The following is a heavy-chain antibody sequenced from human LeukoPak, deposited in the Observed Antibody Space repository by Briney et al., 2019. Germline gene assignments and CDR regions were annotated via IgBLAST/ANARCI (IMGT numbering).Heavy chain of an antibody. Sequence: PSQTLSLTCTVSGGSISSGSYYWSWIRQPAGKGLEWIGRIYTSGSTNYNPSLKSRVTISVDTSKNQFSLKLSSVTAADTAVYYCARDLDFWSGYWGYFDLWGRGTLVTVSS. CDR2: IYTSGST. V-gene: IGHV4-61*02. CDR3: ARDLDFWSGYWGYFDL. J-gene: IGHJ2*01. D-gene: IGHD3-3*01. CDR1: GGSISSGSYY.